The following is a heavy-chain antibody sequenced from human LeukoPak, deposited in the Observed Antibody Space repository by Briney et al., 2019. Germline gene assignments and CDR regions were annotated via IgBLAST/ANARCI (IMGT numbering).Heavy chain of an antibody. V-gene: IGHV1-18*04. Sequence: GASVKVSCKASGYTFTSYYMHWVRQAPGQGLEWMEWISGYNGNTNYAQKLQGRVTMTTDTSTSTAYMELRSLKSDDTAVYYCASLKNYYDSSGYLVTDAFDIWGQGTMVTVSS. J-gene: IGHJ3*02. CDR3: ASLKNYYDSSGYLVTDAFDI. CDR1: GYTFTSYY. CDR2: ISGYNGNT. D-gene: IGHD3-22*01.